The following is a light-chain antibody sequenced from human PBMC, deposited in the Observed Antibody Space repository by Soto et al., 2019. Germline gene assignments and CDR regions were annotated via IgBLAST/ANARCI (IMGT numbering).Light chain of an antibody. J-gene: IGKJ2*01. CDR2: KVS. V-gene: IGKV2-30*02. CDR3: MQGTRWPHT. Sequence: DVVMTQSPLSLPVTLGQPASISCRASQSLVHSDGDTYLNWFQQRPGQSPRRLIYKVSSRDSGVPDRFNGSGSGSDFTLKISRVEAEDVGFYYCMQGTRWPHTFGRGTKLEIK. CDR1: QSLVHSDGDTY.